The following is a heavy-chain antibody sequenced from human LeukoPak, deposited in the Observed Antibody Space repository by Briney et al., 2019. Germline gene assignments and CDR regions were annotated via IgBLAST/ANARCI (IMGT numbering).Heavy chain of an antibody. V-gene: IGHV4-34*01. CDR2: INHSGST. D-gene: IGHD3-10*01. Sequence: SETLSLTCAVYGGSFSGYYWSWIRQPPGKGLEWIGEINHSGSTSYNPSLKSRVTISVDTSKNQFSLKLSSVTAADTAVYYCAAVWFGEPFFDYWGQGTLVTVSS. CDR3: AAVWFGEPFFDY. CDR1: GGSFSGYY. J-gene: IGHJ4*02.